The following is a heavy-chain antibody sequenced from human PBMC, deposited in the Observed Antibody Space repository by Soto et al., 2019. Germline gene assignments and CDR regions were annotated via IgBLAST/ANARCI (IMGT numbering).Heavy chain of an antibody. CDR3: ARHPYYYYDSSGYYWGNAFDI. CDR1: GYSFTSYW. Sequence: PGESLKISCKGSGYSFTSYWIGWVRQMPGKGLEWMGIIYPGDSDTRYSPSFQGQVTISADKSISTAYLQWGSLKASDTAMYYCARHPYYYYDSSGYYWGNAFDIWGQGTMVTVSS. J-gene: IGHJ3*02. V-gene: IGHV5-51*01. CDR2: IYPGDSDT. D-gene: IGHD3-22*01.